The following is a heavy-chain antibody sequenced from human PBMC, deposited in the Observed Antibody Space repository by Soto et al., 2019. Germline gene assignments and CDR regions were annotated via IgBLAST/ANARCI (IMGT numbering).Heavy chain of an antibody. D-gene: IGHD4-17*01. Sequence: ASVNVSFKASGYTFTSYYMHWVRQAPGQGLELMGIINPSGGSTSYAQKFQGRVTMTRDTSTRTVYMQLSSLRSEDTAVYCCAGRTTKYNYLGMDVWGQRTTVTDS. J-gene: IGHJ6*02. CDR3: AGRTTKYNYLGMDV. CDR2: INPSGGST. CDR1: GYTFTSYY. V-gene: IGHV1-46*01.